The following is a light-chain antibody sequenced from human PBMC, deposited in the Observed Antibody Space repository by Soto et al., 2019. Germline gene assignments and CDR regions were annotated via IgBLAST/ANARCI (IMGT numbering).Light chain of an antibody. Sequence: EIILTQSPDTRSLSPVERATLSFRASQTVSSNYLAWCQQRPGQAPRLLIYGASTRATGIPARFSGSGSGTEFTLTISSLQSEDFAVYYCQQYNNWPPITFGQGTRLEIK. CDR3: QQYNNWPPIT. J-gene: IGKJ5*01. CDR1: QTVSSN. CDR2: GAS. V-gene: IGKV3-15*01.